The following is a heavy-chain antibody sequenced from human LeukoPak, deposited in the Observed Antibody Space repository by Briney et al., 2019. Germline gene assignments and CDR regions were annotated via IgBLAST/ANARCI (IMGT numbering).Heavy chain of an antibody. J-gene: IGHJ4*02. CDR2: INHSGST. D-gene: IGHD5-18*01. CDR1: GFTFSSYW. Sequence: GSLRLSCAASGFTFSSYWMSWVRQPPGKGLEWIGEINHSGSTNYNPSLKSRVTISVDTSKNQFSLKLSSVTAADTAVYYCARVSRDTAMVYLDYWGQGTLVTVSS. V-gene: IGHV4-34*01. CDR3: ARVSRDTAMVYLDY.